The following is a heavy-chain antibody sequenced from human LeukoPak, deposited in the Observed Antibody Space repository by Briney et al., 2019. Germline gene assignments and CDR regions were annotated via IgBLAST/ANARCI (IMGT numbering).Heavy chain of an antibody. CDR3: ARHGSIVVVPAAIRGYYGMDV. D-gene: IGHD2-2*01. Sequence: SETLSLTCTVSGGSISSYYWSWIQQPPGKGLEWIGYIYYSGSTNYNPSLKSRVTISVDTSKNQFSLKLSSVTAADTAVYYCARHGSIVVVPAAIRGYYGMDVWGQGTAVTVSS. J-gene: IGHJ6*02. CDR1: GGSISSYY. V-gene: IGHV4-59*08. CDR2: IYYSGST.